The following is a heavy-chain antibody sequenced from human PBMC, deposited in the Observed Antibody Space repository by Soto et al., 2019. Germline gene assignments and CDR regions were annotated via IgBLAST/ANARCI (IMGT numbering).Heavy chain of an antibody. CDR1: GGSMSSGGYS. Sequence: SETLSLTGAVSGGSMSSGGYSWSCIRQPPGKGLEWIGYIYHSGSTYYNPSLKSRVTISVDRSKNQFSLKLSSVTAADTAVYYCASNAWGSYGDYHPYYYGMDVWGQGTTVTVSS. J-gene: IGHJ6*02. CDR3: ASNAWGSYGDYHPYYYGMDV. V-gene: IGHV4-30-2*01. D-gene: IGHD4-17*01. CDR2: IYHSGST.